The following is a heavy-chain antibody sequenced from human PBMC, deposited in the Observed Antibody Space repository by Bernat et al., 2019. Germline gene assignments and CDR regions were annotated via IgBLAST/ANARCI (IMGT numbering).Heavy chain of an antibody. J-gene: IGHJ3*02. Sequence: EVQLVESGGNLVQPGGSLSLSCAASGFTFRSYWINWVRQAPGKGLVWVSRIDSDGSDTIYADSERGRFTISRDNAKNTLYLQMNSLRADDTAVYYCARGGFHHGFDIWGQGTMVTVSS. CDR2: IDSDGSDT. CDR3: ARGGFHHGFDI. CDR1: GFTFRSYW. V-gene: IGHV3-74*01. D-gene: IGHD2-21*01.